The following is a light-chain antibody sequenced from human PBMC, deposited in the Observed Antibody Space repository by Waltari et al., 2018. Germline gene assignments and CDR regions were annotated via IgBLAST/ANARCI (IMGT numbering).Light chain of an antibody. CDR3: QQRANWPLT. CDR1: QSVSSY. J-gene: IGKJ4*01. V-gene: IGKV3-11*01. CDR2: DAS. Sequence: EIVLTQSPATLSLSPGERATLSCRASQSVSSYLGWYQQKPGQAPRLLIYDASNRATGIPARFSGSGSGKDFTLTISSLEFEDFAVYYCQQRANWPLTFGGGTKVEIK.